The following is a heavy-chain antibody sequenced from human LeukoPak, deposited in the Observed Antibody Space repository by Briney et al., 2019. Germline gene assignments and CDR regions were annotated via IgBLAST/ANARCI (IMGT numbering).Heavy chain of an antibody. CDR2: ISSSSSYI. CDR3: AREPMTGIDY. CDR1: GFTFSSYS. D-gene: IGHD1-1*01. V-gene: IGHV3-21*01. J-gene: IGHJ4*02. Sequence: PGGSLRLSCAASGFTFSSYSMNWVRQAPGKGLEWVSSISSSSSYIYYADSVKGRFTISRDNAKNSLYLQMNSLRAGDTAVYCCAREPMTGIDYWGQGTLVTVSS.